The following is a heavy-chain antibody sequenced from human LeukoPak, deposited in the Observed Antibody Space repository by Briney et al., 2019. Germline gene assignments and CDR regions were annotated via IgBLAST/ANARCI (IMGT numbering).Heavy chain of an antibody. V-gene: IGHV3-30-3*01. CDR3: ATNGGNNPFDC. CDR2: ISYDGSNK. J-gene: IGHJ4*02. Sequence: GRSLRLSCAASGFTFSSYAMHWVRQAPGKGLEWVAVISYDGSNKYYADSVKGRFTISRDNSKNTLYLQMNSLRAEDTAVYYCATNGGNNPFDCWGQGTLVTVSS. D-gene: IGHD4-23*01. CDR1: GFTFSSYA.